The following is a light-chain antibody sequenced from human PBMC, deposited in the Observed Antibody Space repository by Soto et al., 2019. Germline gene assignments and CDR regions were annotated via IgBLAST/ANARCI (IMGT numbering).Light chain of an antibody. V-gene: IGLV2-11*01. CDR3: CSDAGSNPIP. CDR2: DVN. CDR1: SSDVGGYNY. J-gene: IGLJ2*01. Sequence: QSALTQPRSVSGSPGQSVTISCTGTSSDVGGYNYVSWYQQHPGTAPKVMIYDVNKRPSGVPDRFSGSKSGNTASLTISGHQDDDEADYYQCSDAGSNPIPFGGGTKLTVL.